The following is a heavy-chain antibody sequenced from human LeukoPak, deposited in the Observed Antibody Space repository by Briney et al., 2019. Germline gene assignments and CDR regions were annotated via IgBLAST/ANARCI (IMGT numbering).Heavy chain of an antibody. CDR3: ARNGLLRGYHTWFDS. CDR1: EFTFSNYA. CDR2: ISHDGSNK. V-gene: IGHV3-30*01. J-gene: IGHJ5*01. D-gene: IGHD3-3*01. Sequence: GGSLRLSCAASEFTFSNYAMHWVRQVPGKGLEWVAVISHDGSNKDYAGSVKGRFTISRDNSKNTLYLQMNSLRTEDSAAYSCARNGLLRGYHTWFDSWGQGTLVTVSS.